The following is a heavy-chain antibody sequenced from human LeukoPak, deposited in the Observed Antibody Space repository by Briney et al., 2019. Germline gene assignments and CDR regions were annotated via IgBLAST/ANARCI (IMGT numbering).Heavy chain of an antibody. J-gene: IGHJ5*02. D-gene: IGHD3-16*01. Sequence: PGRSLRLSRAASGFTFSSYAMHWVRQAPGKGLEWVAVISYDGSNKYYADSVKGRFTISRDNSKNTLYLQMNSLRAEDTAVYYCARGQGGNWFDPWGQGTPVTVSS. CDR2: ISYDGSNK. CDR1: GFTFSSYA. V-gene: IGHV3-30-3*01. CDR3: ARGQGGNWFDP.